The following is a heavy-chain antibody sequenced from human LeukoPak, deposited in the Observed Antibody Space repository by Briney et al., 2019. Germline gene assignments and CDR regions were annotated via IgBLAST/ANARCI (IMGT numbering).Heavy chain of an antibody. CDR1: GFTVSSNY. Sequence: GGSLRLSCAASGFTVSSNYMSWVRQAPGKGLEWVSVIYSGGSTYYADSVKGRFTISRDNSKNTLYLQMNSLRAEDTAVHYCARLGGYYDSSGYSGADYFDYWGQGTLVTVSS. J-gene: IGHJ4*02. CDR2: IYSGGST. D-gene: IGHD3-22*01. CDR3: ARLGGYYDSSGYSGADYFDY. V-gene: IGHV3-53*01.